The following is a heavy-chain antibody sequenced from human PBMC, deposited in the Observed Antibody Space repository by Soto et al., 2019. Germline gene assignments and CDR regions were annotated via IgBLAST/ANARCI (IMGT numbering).Heavy chain of an antibody. CDR2: ISGSGGST. CDR1: GFTFSSYA. V-gene: IGHV3-23*01. D-gene: IGHD3-3*01. J-gene: IGHJ4*02. Sequence: GGSLRLSCAASGFTFSSYAMSWVRQAPGKGLEWVSAISGSGGSTYYADSVKGRFTISRDSSKNTLYLQMNSLRAEDTAVYYCAKDGTFWSGKPYYFDYWGQGTLVTVSS. CDR3: AKDGTFWSGKPYYFDY.